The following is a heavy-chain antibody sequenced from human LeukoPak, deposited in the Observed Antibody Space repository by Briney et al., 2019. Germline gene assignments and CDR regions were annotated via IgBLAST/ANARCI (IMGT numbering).Heavy chain of an antibody. CDR2: VSRGGDDT. CDR1: GFSFRSYA. J-gene: IGHJ6*03. V-gene: IGHV3-23*01. D-gene: IGHD2-21*01. CDR3: AKEEGTNCGGDCYYYMDV. Sequence: GGSLRLSCAASGFSFRSYAMSWVRQAPGEGLEWVSAVSRGGDDTYYADSVRGRFTVSRDNSRNTLYLHMSSLRAEDTAVYYCAKEEGTNCGGDCYYYMDVWGKGTTVTVSS.